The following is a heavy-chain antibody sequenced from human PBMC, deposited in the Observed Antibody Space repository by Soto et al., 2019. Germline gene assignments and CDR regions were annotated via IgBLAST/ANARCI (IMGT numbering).Heavy chain of an antibody. J-gene: IGHJ4*02. Sequence: EVQLLESGGGLVQPGGSLRLSCAASGFTFNNYAMTWVRQAPGKGLEWVSAISCGGDTTSYADSVKGRFTVSRDGSNNTLYLQMSSLRAEDTALYYCAKGRGGSGSLTPRVDFWGQGTLVTVSS. CDR1: GFTFNNYA. D-gene: IGHD3-10*01. CDR2: ISCGGDTT. V-gene: IGHV3-23*01. CDR3: AKGRGGSGSLTPRVDF.